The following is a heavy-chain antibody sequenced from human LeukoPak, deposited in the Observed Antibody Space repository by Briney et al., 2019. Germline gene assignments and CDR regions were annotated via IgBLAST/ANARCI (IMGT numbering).Heavy chain of an antibody. CDR3: ANTPNEVAAIYFDY. CDR2: ISYDGSNK. J-gene: IGHJ4*02. CDR1: VFTFSNYA. D-gene: IGHD2-15*01. Sequence: GGSLRLSCAASVFTFSNYAMHWVRQAPGKGLEWVAVISYDGSNKYYADSVKGRFTISRDNAKNTLYLQMNSLRAGDTAVYYCANTPNEVAAIYFDYWGQGTLVTVSS. V-gene: IGHV3-30*04.